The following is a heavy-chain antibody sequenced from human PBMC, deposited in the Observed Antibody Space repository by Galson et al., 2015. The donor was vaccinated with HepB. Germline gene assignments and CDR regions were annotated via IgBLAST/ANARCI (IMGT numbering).Heavy chain of an antibody. CDR1: GGTFSSYT. D-gene: IGHD1-26*01. J-gene: IGHJ1*01. CDR3: ASCSGSYRGEGYFQH. CDR2: IIPILGIA. V-gene: IGHV1-69*02. Sequence: SVKVSCKASGGTFSSYTISWVRQAPGQGLEWMGRIIPILGIANYAQKFQGRVTITADKSTSTAYMELSSLRSEDTAVYYCASCSGSYRGEGYFQHWGQGTLVTVSS.